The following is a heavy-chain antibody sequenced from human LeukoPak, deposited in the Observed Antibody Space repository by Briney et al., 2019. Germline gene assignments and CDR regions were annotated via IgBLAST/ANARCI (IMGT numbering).Heavy chain of an antibody. Sequence: PGGSLRLSCAASGFTFSSYSMNWVRQAPGKGLEWVSSISSSSSYIYYADSVKGRFTISRDNAKNSLYLQMNSLRAEDTAVYYCARGRLRLGELSNYWGQGTLVTVSS. D-gene: IGHD3-16*02. CDR1: GFTFSSYS. V-gene: IGHV3-21*01. CDR3: ARGRLRLGELSNY. J-gene: IGHJ4*02. CDR2: ISSSSSYI.